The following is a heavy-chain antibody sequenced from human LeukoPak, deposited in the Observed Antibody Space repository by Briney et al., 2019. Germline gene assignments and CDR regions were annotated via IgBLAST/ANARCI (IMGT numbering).Heavy chain of an antibody. CDR3: ARSNFWSGQSGDY. D-gene: IGHD3-3*01. CDR1: GGSFSGYY. Sequence: PSETLSLTCAVYGGSFSGYYWSWIRQPPGKGLEWIGEINHSGSTNYNPSLKSRVTISVDTSKNQFSLKLSSVTAADTAVYYCARSNFWSGQSGDYWGQGTLVTVSS. CDR2: INHSGST. V-gene: IGHV4-34*01. J-gene: IGHJ4*02.